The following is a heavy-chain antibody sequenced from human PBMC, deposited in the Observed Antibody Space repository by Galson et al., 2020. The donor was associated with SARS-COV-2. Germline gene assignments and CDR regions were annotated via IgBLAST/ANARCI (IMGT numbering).Heavy chain of an antibody. J-gene: IGHJ4*02. CDR3: ARDPGGGMVRGVITVAELDY. Sequence: ASVKVSCKASGYTFTSYGISWVRQAPGQGLEWMGWISAYNGNTNYAQKLQGRVTMTTDTSTSTAYMERRSLSSDDTAVYYCARDPGGGMVRGVITVAELDYWGQGTLVTVSS. V-gene: IGHV1-18*01. CDR1: GYTFTSYG. D-gene: IGHD3-10*01. CDR2: ISAYNGNT.